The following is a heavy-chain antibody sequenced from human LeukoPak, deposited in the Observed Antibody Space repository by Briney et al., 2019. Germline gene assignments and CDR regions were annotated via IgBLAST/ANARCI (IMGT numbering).Heavy chain of an antibody. V-gene: IGHV1-8*01. D-gene: IGHD5-24*01. CDR2: MNPNSGNT. Sequence: ASVKVSCKASGYTFTSYDINWVRQATGQGLEWMGWMNPNSGNTGYAQKFQGRVTMTRDTSISTAYMELSRLRSDDTAVYYCAREEGWLQSWWYFDFWGQGTLVTVSS. CDR3: AREEGWLQSWWYFDF. J-gene: IGHJ4*02. CDR1: GYTFTSYD.